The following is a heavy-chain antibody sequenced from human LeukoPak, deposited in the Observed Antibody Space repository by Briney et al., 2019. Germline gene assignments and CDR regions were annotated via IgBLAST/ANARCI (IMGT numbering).Heavy chain of an antibody. CDR2: IYYSGST. CDR1: GGSISSYY. D-gene: IGHD6-6*01. CDR3: ARQEYSSSDAFDI. Sequence: SETLSLTCTVSGGSISSYYWSWIRQPPGKGLEWIGYIYYSGSTNYNPSLKSRVTISVDTSKNQFSLKLSSVTAADTAVYYCARQEYSSSDAFDIWGQGTMVTVSS. J-gene: IGHJ3*02. V-gene: IGHV4-59*01.